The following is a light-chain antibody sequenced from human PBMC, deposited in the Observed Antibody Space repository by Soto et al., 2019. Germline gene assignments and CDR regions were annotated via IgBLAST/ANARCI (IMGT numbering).Light chain of an antibody. Sequence: EIIMTQSPATLSVSPGERATLSCRASQSINRNLAWYQQKPGQAPRLLFYGASSRATCVPDRFSVSGSGTDFTLTISRLEPEDFAVYYCQQYHDWPPLTFGGGTKVDIK. V-gene: IGKV3D-15*01. CDR3: QQYHDWPPLT. CDR1: QSINRN. J-gene: IGKJ4*01. CDR2: GAS.